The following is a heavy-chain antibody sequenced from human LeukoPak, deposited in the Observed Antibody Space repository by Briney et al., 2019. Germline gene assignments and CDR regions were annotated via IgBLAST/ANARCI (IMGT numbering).Heavy chain of an antibody. Sequence: ASVKVSCKASGYTFTSYDINWVRQATGQGLEWMGWMNPNSGNTGYAQKFQGRVTMTRNTSISTAYMELSSLRSEDTAVYYCARGSPYDFWGGYYYYYFDYWGQGTLVTVSS. CDR1: GYTFTSYD. J-gene: IGHJ4*02. V-gene: IGHV1-8*01. D-gene: IGHD3-3*01. CDR3: ARGSPYDFWGGYYYYYFDY. CDR2: MNPNSGNT.